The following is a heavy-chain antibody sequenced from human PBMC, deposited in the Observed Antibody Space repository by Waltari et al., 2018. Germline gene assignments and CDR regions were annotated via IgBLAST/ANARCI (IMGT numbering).Heavy chain of an antibody. D-gene: IGHD6-19*01. V-gene: IGHV1-69*05. CDR3: ASVKGAGTRGAFDY. Sequence: QVQLVQSGAEVKKPGSSVKVSCKASGGTFSSYALSWVRQATGQGLEWMGGIIPIFGTANYAQKFQGRVTITTDESTSTAYMGLSSLRSEDTAVYYCASVKGAGTRGAFDYWGQGTLVTVSS. J-gene: IGHJ4*02. CDR2: IIPIFGTA. CDR1: GGTFSSYA.